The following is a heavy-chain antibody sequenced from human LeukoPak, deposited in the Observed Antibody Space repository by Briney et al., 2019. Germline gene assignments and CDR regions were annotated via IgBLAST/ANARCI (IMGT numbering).Heavy chain of an antibody. CDR1: GFTFSSYS. Sequence: GGSPRLSCAASGFTFSSYSMNWVRQAPGKGLEWVSAISSSSSYIYYADSVKGRFTISRDNARNSLYLQMNSLRAEDTAMYYCAREGAAAAPYWGQGTLVTVSS. CDR2: ISSSSSYI. J-gene: IGHJ4*02. V-gene: IGHV3-21*01. CDR3: AREGAAAAPY. D-gene: IGHD6-13*01.